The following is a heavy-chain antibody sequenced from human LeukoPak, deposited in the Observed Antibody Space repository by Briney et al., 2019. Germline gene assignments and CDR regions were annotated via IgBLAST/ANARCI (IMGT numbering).Heavy chain of an antibody. CDR3: AREVGVVPAAILITYGMDV. CDR2: ISTDGYTT. J-gene: IGHJ6*02. D-gene: IGHD2-2*01. V-gene: IGHV3-74*01. Sequence: GGSLRLSCAASGLAFSAYKMHWVRQAPRKGLVWVSRISTDGYTTDYADFVQGRFTASRDNTKNTWSLEMNSLRAEDTAVYYCAREVGVVPAAILITYGMDVWGQGTTVTVSS. CDR1: GLAFSAYK.